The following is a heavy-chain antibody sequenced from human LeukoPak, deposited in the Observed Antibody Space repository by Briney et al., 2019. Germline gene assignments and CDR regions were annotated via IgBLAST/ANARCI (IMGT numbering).Heavy chain of an antibody. Sequence: SQTLSLTCTVSGGSISSGDYYWSWIRQPPGKGLEWIGYIYYSGSTYYNPSLKSRVTISVDTSKNQFSLKLSSVTAADTAVYYCARDHISGWFGESYYGMDVWGQGTTVTVSS. D-gene: IGHD3-10*01. J-gene: IGHJ6*02. CDR3: ARDHISGWFGESYYGMDV. V-gene: IGHV4-30-4*01. CDR1: GGSISSGDYY. CDR2: IYYSGST.